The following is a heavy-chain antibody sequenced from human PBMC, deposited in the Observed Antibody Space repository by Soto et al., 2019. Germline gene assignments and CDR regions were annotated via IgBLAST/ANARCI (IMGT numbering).Heavy chain of an antibody. CDR3: AKDGMDYSTSSLPDY. D-gene: IGHD6-6*01. CDR1: GFTFSIYG. Sequence: QVQLVESGGGVVQTGRSLRLSCAASGFTFSIYGMHWVSQAPGNGLEWVAVNSYDGSNKYYADSVKGRFTISRDNSKNTLYLQSHSLRREYTSVYYCAKDGMDYSTSSLPDYCGQGTLVTVAS. V-gene: IGHV3-30*18. J-gene: IGHJ4*02. CDR2: NSYDGSNK.